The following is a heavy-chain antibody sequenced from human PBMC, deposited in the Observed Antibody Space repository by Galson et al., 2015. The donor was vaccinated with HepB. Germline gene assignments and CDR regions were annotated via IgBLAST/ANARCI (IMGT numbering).Heavy chain of an antibody. CDR3: ARTIWLPDY. V-gene: IGHV3-7*01. CDR1: GFTFSIFW. D-gene: IGHD5-24*01. Sequence: SLRLSCAASGFTFSIFWMSWVRQAPGKGLEWVANMNQDGSEKYYVGSVKGRFTISRDNAKSSLYLQMSSLRAEDTAVYYCARTIWLPDYWGQGTLVTVSS. CDR2: MNQDGSEK. J-gene: IGHJ4*02.